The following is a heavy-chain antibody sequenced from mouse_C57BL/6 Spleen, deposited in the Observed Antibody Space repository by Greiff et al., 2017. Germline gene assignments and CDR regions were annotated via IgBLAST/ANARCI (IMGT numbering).Heavy chain of an antibody. Sequence: QVQLQRPGAELVRPGTSVKLSCKASGYTFTSYWMHWVKQRPGQGLEWIGVIDPSDSYTNYNQKFKGKATLTVDTSSSTAYMQLSSLTSEDSAVDYCAPSGSSAYYFDYWGQGTTLTVSS. J-gene: IGHJ2*01. CDR1: GYTFTSYW. CDR3: APSGSSAYYFDY. D-gene: IGHD1-1*01. V-gene: IGHV1-59*01. CDR2: IDPSDSYT.